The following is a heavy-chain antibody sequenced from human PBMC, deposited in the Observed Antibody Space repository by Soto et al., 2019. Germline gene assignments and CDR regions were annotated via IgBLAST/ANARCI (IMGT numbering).Heavy chain of an antibody. V-gene: IGHV1-2*04. Sequence: ASVKVSCKASGYTFTGYYMHWVRQAPGQGLEWMGWINPNSGGTNYAQKFQGWVTMTRDTSISTAYMELSRLRSDDTAVYYCARGPIAAAGTPFDYWGQGTLVTVSS. J-gene: IGHJ4*02. CDR2: INPNSGGT. CDR3: ARGPIAAAGTPFDY. CDR1: GYTFTGYY. D-gene: IGHD6-13*01.